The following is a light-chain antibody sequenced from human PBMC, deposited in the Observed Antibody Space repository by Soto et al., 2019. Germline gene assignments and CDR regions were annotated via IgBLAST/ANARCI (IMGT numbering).Light chain of an antibody. CDR1: QGISSY. CDR2: AAS. CDR3: QQYYSYPRIT. Sequence: AIRMTQSPSSLSASTGDRVTITCRASQGISSYLAWYQQKPGKAPKLLIYAASTLQSGVPSRFSGSGSRTDFTLTISCLQSEDFATYYCQQYYSYPRITFGQGTRLEIK. V-gene: IGKV1-8*01. J-gene: IGKJ5*01.